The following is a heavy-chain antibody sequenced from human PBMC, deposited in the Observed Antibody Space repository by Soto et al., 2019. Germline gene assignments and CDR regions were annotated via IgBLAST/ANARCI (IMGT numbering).Heavy chain of an antibody. J-gene: IGHJ5*02. CDR3: ERGRVGATNWNWFDP. V-gene: IGHV4-34*01. Sequence: SETLSLTCAVYGGSLSGYYWSWILQRAGKGLEWIGEINHSVSNNYNPSLKSRVTISVDTSKNQFSMKLSSVTAADTAVYYCERGRVGATNWNWFDPWGQGTLVTVSS. D-gene: IGHD1-26*01. CDR1: GGSLSGYY. CDR2: INHSVSN.